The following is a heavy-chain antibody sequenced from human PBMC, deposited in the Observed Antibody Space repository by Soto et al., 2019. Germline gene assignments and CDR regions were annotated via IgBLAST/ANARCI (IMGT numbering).Heavy chain of an antibody. Sequence: KTSETLSLTCAVSGYSISSGYYWGWIRQPPGKGLEWIGSIYHSGSTYYNPSLKSRVTISVDTSKNQFSLKLSSVTAADTAVYYCARDLNYYDSSAYYHTEYYFDYWGQGTLVTVSS. V-gene: IGHV4-38-2*02. CDR3: ARDLNYYDSSAYYHTEYYFDY. CDR1: GYSISSGYY. CDR2: IYHSGST. D-gene: IGHD3-22*01. J-gene: IGHJ4*02.